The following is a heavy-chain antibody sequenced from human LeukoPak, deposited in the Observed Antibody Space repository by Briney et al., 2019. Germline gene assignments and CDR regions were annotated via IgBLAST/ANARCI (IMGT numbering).Heavy chain of an antibody. D-gene: IGHD2-8*01. Sequence: GGSLRLSCAASGFNFNSYTMNWVRQAPGKGLQWVANILASGSPTYYADSVKGRFIISRDNSKNTVYLQMNSLRVEDTAIYYCAKDLRPDGVDNFDHWGQGILVTVSS. CDR3: AKDLRPDGVDNFDH. CDR1: GFNFNSYT. CDR2: ILASGSPT. J-gene: IGHJ4*02. V-gene: IGHV3-23*01.